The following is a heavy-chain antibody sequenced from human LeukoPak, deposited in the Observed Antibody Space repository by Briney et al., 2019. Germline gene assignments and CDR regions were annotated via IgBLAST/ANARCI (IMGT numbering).Heavy chain of an antibody. D-gene: IGHD3-22*01. CDR2: IYSGGST. CDR1: GFTFSSYH. J-gene: IGHJ4*02. V-gene: IGHV3-53*01. Sequence: PGGSLRLSCAASGFTFSSYHMNWVRQAPGKGLEWVSVIYSGGSTYYADSVKGRFTISRDNSKNTLYLQMNSLRAEDTAVYYCARGKWLFFDYWGQGTLVTVSS. CDR3: ARGKWLFFDY.